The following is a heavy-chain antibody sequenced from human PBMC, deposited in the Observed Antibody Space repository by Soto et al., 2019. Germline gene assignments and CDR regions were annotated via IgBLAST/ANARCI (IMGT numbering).Heavy chain of an antibody. CDR1: GFSFSTHA. Sequence: GGSLRLSCAVSGFSFSTHAMSWVRQAPGKGLEWVSGTSATGSTTYYADSVKGQFTISRDNAKNSLYLQMNSLRAEDTAVDVRTGEMNFWTQRTSVTVSS. V-gene: IGHV3-23*01. CDR3: TGEMNF. J-gene: IGHJ6*02. CDR2: TSATGSTT.